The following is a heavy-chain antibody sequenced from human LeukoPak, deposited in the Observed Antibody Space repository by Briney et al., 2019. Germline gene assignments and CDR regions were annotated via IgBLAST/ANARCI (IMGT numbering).Heavy chain of an antibody. J-gene: IGHJ4*02. V-gene: IGHV3-21*01. CDR2: ISSSSSYI. D-gene: IGHD1-26*01. CDR3: ARDRGESGSYPYYFDY. CDR1: GFTFSSYS. Sequence: PGGSLRLSCAASGFTFSSYSMNWVRQAPGKGLEWVSSISSSSSYIYYADSVKGRFTISRDNAKNSLYLQMSSLRAEDTAVYYCARDRGESGSYPYYFDYWGQGTLVTVSS.